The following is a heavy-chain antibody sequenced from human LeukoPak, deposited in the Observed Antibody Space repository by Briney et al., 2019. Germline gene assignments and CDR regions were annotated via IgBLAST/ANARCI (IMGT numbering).Heavy chain of an antibody. CDR1: GFIFSSYG. V-gene: IGHV3-30*02. D-gene: IGHD4-17*01. CDR2: IRYDGSDK. J-gene: IGHJ4*02. CDR3: AKDTTTVTSQGDY. Sequence: GGSLRLSCAASGFIFSSYGMHWVRQAPGKGLEWVAFIRYDGSDKYYADSVKGRFTISRDNSNNTLYLQMNSLRAEDTAMYYCAKDTTTVTSQGDYWGQGTLVTVSS.